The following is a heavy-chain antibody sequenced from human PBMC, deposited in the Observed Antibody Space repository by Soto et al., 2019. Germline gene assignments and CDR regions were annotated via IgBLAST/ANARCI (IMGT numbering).Heavy chain of an antibody. D-gene: IGHD3-3*01. J-gene: IGHJ4*02. CDR2: IGSSGDST. CDR3: AKAMWSGFYTIDY. Sequence: GGSLRLSCAASGFTFANYAMSWVRQAPGKGLEWVSSIGSSGDSTYYPDSVKGRFTISRDNSKNTLFLQVSSLTAEDTAMYYCAKAMWSGFYTIDYWGQGTLVTVS. V-gene: IGHV3-23*01. CDR1: GFTFANYA.